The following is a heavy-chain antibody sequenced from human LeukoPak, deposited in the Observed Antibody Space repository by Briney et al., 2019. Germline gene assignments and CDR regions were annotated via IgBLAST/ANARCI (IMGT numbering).Heavy chain of an antibody. CDR1: GFTVSSNY. D-gene: IGHD3-22*01. CDR3: ARESYDSSGWEALVI. Sequence: PGGSLRLSCAASGFTVSSNYMSWVRQAPGKGLEWVSVIYSGGSTYCADSVKGRFTISRDNSKNTLYLQMNSLRAEDTAVYYCARESYDSSGWEALVIWGQGTMVTVSS. J-gene: IGHJ3*02. V-gene: IGHV3-53*01. CDR2: IYSGGST.